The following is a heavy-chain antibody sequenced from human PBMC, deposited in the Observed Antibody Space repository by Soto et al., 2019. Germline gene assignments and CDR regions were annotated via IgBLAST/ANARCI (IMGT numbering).Heavy chain of an antibody. D-gene: IGHD6-13*01. J-gene: IGHJ6*02. CDR3: ACEHQLVRYYFYGMDV. V-gene: IGHV1-2*02. CDR2: INPNSGGT. CDR1: GYTFTGYY. Sequence: QVQLVQSGAEVKKPGASVKVSCKASGYTFTGYYMHWVRQAPGQGLEWMGWINPNSGGTNYAQKFQGRVTMTRDMSISTAYMELSRLRSDDTAVYYCACEHQLVRYYFYGMDVWGQGTTVTVSS.